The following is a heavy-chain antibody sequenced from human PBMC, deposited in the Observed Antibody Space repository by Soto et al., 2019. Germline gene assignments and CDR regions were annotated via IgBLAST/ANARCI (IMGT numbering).Heavy chain of an antibody. D-gene: IGHD3-10*01. CDR3: ARDGNYYGSGRYYYYYGMDV. J-gene: IGHJ6*02. CDR1: GFTFSSYT. Sequence: GGSLRLSCAASGFTFSSYTIHWVRQAPGKGLEWVAVISYDGSNKYYADSVKGRFTISRDNSKNTLYLQVNSLRAEDTAVYYCARDGNYYGSGRYYYYYGMDVWGQGTTVTVSS. CDR2: ISYDGSNK. V-gene: IGHV3-30-3*01.